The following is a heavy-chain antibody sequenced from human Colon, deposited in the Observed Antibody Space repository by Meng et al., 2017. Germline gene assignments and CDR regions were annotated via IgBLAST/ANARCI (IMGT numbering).Heavy chain of an antibody. J-gene: IGHJ4*02. V-gene: IGHV3-49*04. CDR3: TRAPSSTMVRGVIIPYYFDY. Sequence: GESLKISCTASGFTFGDYAMSWVRQAPGKGLEWVGFIRSKAYGGTTEYAASVKGRFTTSRDDSKSIAYLQMNSLKTEDTAVYYCTRAPSSTMVRGVIIPYYFDYWGQGTLVTSPQ. CDR1: GFTFGDYA. CDR2: IRSKAYGGTT. D-gene: IGHD3-10*01.